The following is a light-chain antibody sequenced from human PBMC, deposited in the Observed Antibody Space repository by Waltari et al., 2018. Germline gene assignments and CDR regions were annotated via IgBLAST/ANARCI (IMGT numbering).Light chain of an antibody. CDR3: QQSYATPPPT. Sequence: DIQMTQSPSYLSAFVGDRVTITCRASQNIGKLLNWYQHKPGQAPKLLIYTASTLESGVPSRFSGSGAGTDFTLTITSLQPADLAIYYCQQSYATPPPTFGGGTKVEIK. V-gene: IGKV1-39*01. J-gene: IGKJ4*01. CDR1: QNIGKL. CDR2: TAS.